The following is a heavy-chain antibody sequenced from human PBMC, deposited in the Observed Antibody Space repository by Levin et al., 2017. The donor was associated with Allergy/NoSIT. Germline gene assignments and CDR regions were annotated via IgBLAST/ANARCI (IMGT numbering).Heavy chain of an antibody. D-gene: IGHD3-10*01. CDR1: GGSISSYY. CDR3: ARGLGGSGSYYRSDDAFDI. CDR2: IYYSGST. V-gene: IGHV4-59*01. J-gene: IGHJ3*02. Sequence: ESLKISCTVSGGSISSYYWSWIRQPPGKGLEWIGYIYYSGSTNYNPSLKSRVTISVDTSKNQFSLKLSSVTAADTAVYYRARGLGGSGSYYRSDDAFDIWGQGTMVTVSS.